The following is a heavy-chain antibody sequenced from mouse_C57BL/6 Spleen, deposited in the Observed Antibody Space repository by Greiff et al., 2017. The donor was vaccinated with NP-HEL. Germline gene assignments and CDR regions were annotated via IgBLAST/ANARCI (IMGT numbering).Heavy chain of an antibody. CDR3: ARENTMVTLFDY. Sequence: EVQLQESGPGLVKPSQSLSLTCSVTGYSITSGYYWNWIRQFPGNKLEWMGYISYDGSNNYNPSLKNRISITRDTSKNQFFLKLNSVTTEDTATYYCARENTMVTLFDYWGQGTTLTVSS. CDR1: GYSITSGYY. V-gene: IGHV3-6*01. CDR2: ISYDGSN. D-gene: IGHD2-2*01. J-gene: IGHJ2*01.